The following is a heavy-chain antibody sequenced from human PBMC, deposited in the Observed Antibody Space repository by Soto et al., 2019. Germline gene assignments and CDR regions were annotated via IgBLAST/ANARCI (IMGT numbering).Heavy chain of an antibody. CDR3: ARDTPPTDY. Sequence: QVQLVQSGAEVKKPWASVKVSCKTSGYTFTIYHISWVRQAPGQRLEWMGWISANNTNTNYAQKFQGRVTMTTDTLASTAYMELRSLRSDDTSVYYCARDTPPTDYWGQGTLVTVSS. J-gene: IGHJ4*02. CDR1: GYTFTIYH. CDR2: ISANNTNT. V-gene: IGHV1-18*01.